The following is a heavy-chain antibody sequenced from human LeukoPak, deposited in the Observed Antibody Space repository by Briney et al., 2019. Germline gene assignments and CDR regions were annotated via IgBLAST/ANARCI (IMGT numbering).Heavy chain of an antibody. D-gene: IGHD6-13*01. Sequence: ASVKVSCKASGGTFSSYAISWVRQAPGPGLEWMGGINPIFGTTNYAQKFQGRVTITTDKSTSTAYMQLSSRTSEDTAVYYCARGATDSSTWSLFDYCGHGTLVTVSS. CDR2: INPIFGTT. CDR3: ARGATDSSTWSLFDY. J-gene: IGHJ4*01. V-gene: IGHV1-69*05. CDR1: GGTFSSYA.